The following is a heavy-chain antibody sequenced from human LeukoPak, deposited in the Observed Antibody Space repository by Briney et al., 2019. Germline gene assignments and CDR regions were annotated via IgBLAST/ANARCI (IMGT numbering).Heavy chain of an antibody. Sequence: GGSLRLSCAASGFTFTFSTSGMHWVRQAPGKGLEWVSVIWYDASNKYYADSVKGRFTISRDSSKNTLYLQMNDLRAEDTAVYYCARDSIVVVPTAVDYWGQGTLVTVSS. CDR2: IWYDASNK. CDR1: GFTFTFSTSG. CDR3: ARDSIVVVPTAVDY. V-gene: IGHV3-33*01. D-gene: IGHD2-2*01. J-gene: IGHJ4*02.